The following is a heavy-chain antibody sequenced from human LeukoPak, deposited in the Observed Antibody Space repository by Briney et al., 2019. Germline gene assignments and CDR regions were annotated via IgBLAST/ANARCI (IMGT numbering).Heavy chain of an antibody. Sequence: PSETLSLTCTVSGGSISSGDYYWNWIRQPPGKGLEWIDYIYYSGSTFYNPALKSRLTISVETSKNQFSLRLSSVTAADTAVYYCARRDDYGGQYAMDVWGQGTTVTVSS. CDR2: IYYSGST. J-gene: IGHJ6*02. CDR1: GGSISSGDYY. V-gene: IGHV4-30-4*01. D-gene: IGHD4-23*01. CDR3: ARRDDYGGQYAMDV.